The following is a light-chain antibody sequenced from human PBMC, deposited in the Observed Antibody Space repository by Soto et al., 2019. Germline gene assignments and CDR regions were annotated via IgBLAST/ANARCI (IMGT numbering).Light chain of an antibody. Sequence: QSALTQPASVSGSLGQSITISCTGNSSDVGSYNLVSWYQHHPGKAPKLIIYEGSKRPSGVSGRLSASKSGNTASLTISGLQAEDEADYYCCSYAGSSTSYVVFGGGTKLTVL. J-gene: IGLJ2*01. V-gene: IGLV2-23*01. CDR1: SSDVGSYNL. CDR3: CSYAGSSTSYVV. CDR2: EGS.